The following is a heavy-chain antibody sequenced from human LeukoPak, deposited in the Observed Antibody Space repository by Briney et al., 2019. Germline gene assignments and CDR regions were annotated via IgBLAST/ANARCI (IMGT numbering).Heavy chain of an antibody. V-gene: IGHV1-2*02. J-gene: IGHJ4*02. CDR1: GYTFTNYG. D-gene: IGHD3-22*01. CDR3: TRDGYDSSGQELFDY. Sequence: PWASVKVSCKASGYTFTNYGITWVRQAPGQGLEWMGWINPNSGGTNYAQKFQGRVTMTRDTSISTAYMELSSLRSEDTAVYYCTRDGYDSSGQELFDYWGQGTLVTVSS. CDR2: INPNSGGT.